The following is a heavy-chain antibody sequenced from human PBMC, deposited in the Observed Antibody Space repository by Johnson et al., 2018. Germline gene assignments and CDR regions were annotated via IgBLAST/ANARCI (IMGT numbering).Heavy chain of an antibody. J-gene: IGHJ1*01. V-gene: IGHV1-69*01. CDR1: GGTFSSYA. CDR2: IIPIFGTA. CDR3: AGVYYDSRGVPEYFQH. Sequence: QVQLVESGAEVKKPGSSVKVSCKASGGTFSSYAISWVRQAPGQGLEWMGGIIPIFGTANYAQKFQGRVTITADDSTSTAYMELSSLRSWDTAVYYCAGVYYDSRGVPEYFQHWGQGTLVTVSS. D-gene: IGHD3-22*01.